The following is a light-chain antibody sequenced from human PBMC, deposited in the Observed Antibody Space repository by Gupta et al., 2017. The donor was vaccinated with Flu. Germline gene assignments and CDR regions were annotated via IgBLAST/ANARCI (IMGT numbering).Light chain of an antibody. Sequence: GYNLLSWCQQNPGKAPKLMIYDVSKRPSGVPDRFSGSKSGNTASLTISALQAEDEADYYCCSYAGTSRWVFGGGTKLTVL. CDR2: DVS. CDR1: GYNL. V-gene: IGLV2-11*02. CDR3: CSYAGTSRWV. J-gene: IGLJ3*02.